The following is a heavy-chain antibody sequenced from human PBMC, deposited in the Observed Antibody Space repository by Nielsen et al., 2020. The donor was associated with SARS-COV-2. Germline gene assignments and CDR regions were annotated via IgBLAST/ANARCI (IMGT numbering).Heavy chain of an antibody. V-gene: IGHV1-69*13. CDR1: GGTFSSYA. J-gene: IGHJ4*02. CDR3: ARRRDGYNSLDY. CDR2: IIPIFGTA. Sequence: SVKVSCKASGGTFSSYAISWVRQAPGQGLEWMGGIIPIFGTANYAQKFQDRVTITADESTSTAYMELSSLRSEDTAVYYCARRRDGYNSLDYWGQGTLVTVSS. D-gene: IGHD5-24*01.